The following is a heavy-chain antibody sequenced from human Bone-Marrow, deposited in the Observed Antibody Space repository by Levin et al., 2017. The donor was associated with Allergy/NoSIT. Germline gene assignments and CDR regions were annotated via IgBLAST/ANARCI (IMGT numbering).Heavy chain of an antibody. V-gene: IGHV1-69*01. D-gene: IGHD1-1*01. Sequence: PGESLKISCQAPGDTFSSYAISWVRQGPGQGLEWMGVIIPMVGRATYAQRFQGRVTITADDATSTAYMNLTSLRSEDTAVYYCAREAFTTGSSGFHDYWGQGTLVTVSS. CDR3: AREAFTTGSSGFHDY. J-gene: IGHJ4*02. CDR2: IIPMVGRA. CDR1: GDTFSSYA.